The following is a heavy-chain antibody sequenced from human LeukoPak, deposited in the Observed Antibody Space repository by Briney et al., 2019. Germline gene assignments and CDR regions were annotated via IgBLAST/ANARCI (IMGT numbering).Heavy chain of an antibody. D-gene: IGHD6-6*01. CDR3: ARVSTVGYSSSSADYYYYYMDV. J-gene: IGHJ6*03. CDR2: IYTSGST. Sequence: SETLSLTCTVSGGSISSYYWSWIRQPAGKGLEWIGRIYTSGSTNYNPSLKSRVTMSVDTSKNQFSLKLSSVTAADTAVYYCARVSTVGYSSSSADYYYYYMDVWGKGTTVTVSS. CDR1: GGSISSYY. V-gene: IGHV4-4*07.